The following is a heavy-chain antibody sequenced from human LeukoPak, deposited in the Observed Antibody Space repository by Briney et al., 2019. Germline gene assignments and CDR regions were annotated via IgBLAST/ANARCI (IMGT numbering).Heavy chain of an antibody. CDR2: ISSSGSTI. V-gene: IGHV3-11*01. J-gene: IGHJ4*02. D-gene: IGHD6-13*01. CDR3: ATERDSSWTFDS. CDR1: GFTFSDYY. Sequence: GGSLRLSCVASGFTFSDYYMSWIRQAPGKGLEWVSYISSSGSTIYYADSVKGRFTISRDNAKNSLYLQMNSLRAEDTAVYYCATERDSSWTFDSWGQGTLVTVSS.